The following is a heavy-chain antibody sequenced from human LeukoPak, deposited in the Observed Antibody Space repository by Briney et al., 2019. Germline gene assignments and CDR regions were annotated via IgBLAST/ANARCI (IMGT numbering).Heavy chain of an antibody. CDR3: AKGSNYYDSSGYSNYFDY. D-gene: IGHD3-22*01. J-gene: IGHJ4*02. CDR2: ISWNSGSI. Sequence: PGQSLRLSCAASRFTFDDYAMHWVRHAPGKGMEWVSGISWNSGSIAYADSVKGRFTISRDNAKNSLYLQMNSLRAEDMALYYCAKGSNYYDSSGYSNYFDYWGQGTLVTVSS. V-gene: IGHV3-9*03. CDR1: RFTFDDYA.